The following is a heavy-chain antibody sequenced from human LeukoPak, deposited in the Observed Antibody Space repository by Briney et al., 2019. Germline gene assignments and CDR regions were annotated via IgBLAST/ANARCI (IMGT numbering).Heavy chain of an antibody. V-gene: IGHV3-66*01. CDR3: ARERPLDYEFWSGYSGLYFDY. J-gene: IGHJ4*02. CDR1: GFTVSSNY. D-gene: IGHD3-3*01. Sequence: GGSLRLSCAASGFTVSSNYMSWVRQAPGKGLEWVSVIYSGGSTYYADSVKGRFTISRDNSKNTLYLQMNSLRAEDTAVYYCARERPLDYEFWSGYSGLYFDYWGQGILVTVSS. CDR2: IYSGGST.